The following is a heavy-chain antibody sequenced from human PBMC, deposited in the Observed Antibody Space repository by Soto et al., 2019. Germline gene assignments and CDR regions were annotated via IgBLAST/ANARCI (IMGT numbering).Heavy chain of an antibody. V-gene: IGHV1-18*01. D-gene: IGHD6-13*01. J-gene: IGHJ3*02. Sequence: ASVKVSCKASGYTFTSYGISWVRQAPGQGLEWMGWINAYNGNTNYAQKLQGRVTMTTDTSTSTAYMELRSLRSDDTAVYYCARAGYSSSFDAFDIWGQGTMVTVSS. CDR2: INAYNGNT. CDR1: GYTFTSYG. CDR3: ARAGYSSSFDAFDI.